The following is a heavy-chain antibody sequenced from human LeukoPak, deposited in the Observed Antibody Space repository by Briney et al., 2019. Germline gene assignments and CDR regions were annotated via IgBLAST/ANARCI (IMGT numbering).Heavy chain of an antibody. D-gene: IGHD2-2*01. CDR1: GYTLTELS. CDR2: FDPEDGET. Sequence: ASVEVSCKVSGYTLTELSMHWARQAPGKGLEWMGGFDPEDGETIYAQKFQGRVTMTEDTSTDTAYMELSSLRSEDTAVYYCATQIGGIVVVPAATLGDYYFDYWGQGTLVTVSS. J-gene: IGHJ4*02. V-gene: IGHV1-24*01. CDR3: ATQIGGIVVVPAATLGDYYFDY.